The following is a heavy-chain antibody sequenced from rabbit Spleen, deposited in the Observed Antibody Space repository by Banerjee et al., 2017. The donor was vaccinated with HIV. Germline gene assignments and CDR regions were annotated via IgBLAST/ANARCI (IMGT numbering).Heavy chain of an antibody. Sequence: QEQLVETGGGLVQPGGSLTLSCKASGFDFSRYGMSWVRQAPGKGLEWIGYIDPVFGVTYYASWVNGRFSISRENTQNTVSLQMNSLTAADTATYFCARDLDDVIGWNFGWWGPGTLVTVS. CDR1: GFDFSRYG. J-gene: IGHJ6*01. D-gene: IGHD4-1*01. CDR2: IDPVFGVT. V-gene: IGHV1S47*01. CDR3: ARDLDDVIGWNFGW.